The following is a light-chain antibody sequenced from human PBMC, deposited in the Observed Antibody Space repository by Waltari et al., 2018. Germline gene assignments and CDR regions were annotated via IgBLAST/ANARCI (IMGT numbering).Light chain of an antibody. V-gene: IGLV2-11*01. CDR3: CSYAGSDSVV. CDR1: SHDVDGYNA. Sequence: QSALTQPRRVSGSPGQPVSISCTGTSHDVDGYNAVPCYQQHPDRAPKLMIYDVSKRPSGVPYRFSGSKSGNTASLTISGLQAEYEADYYCCSYAGSDSVVFGGGTKLTVL. J-gene: IGLJ2*01. CDR2: DVS.